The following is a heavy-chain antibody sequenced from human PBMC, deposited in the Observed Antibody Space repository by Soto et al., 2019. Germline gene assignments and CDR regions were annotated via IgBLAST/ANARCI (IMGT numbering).Heavy chain of an antibody. Sequence: QITLKESGPTLVKPTQTLTLTCTFSGFSLTTDRVGVGWIRQPPGEALEWLAVIYWDDSKTYRPSLESRLIITKDTSKNQVALTITNMDALDTATYYCAHAYGGRSLYWGQGTLVTVSS. J-gene: IGHJ4*02. CDR1: GFSLTTDRVG. V-gene: IGHV2-5*02. D-gene: IGHD1-26*01. CDR3: AHAYGGRSLY. CDR2: IYWDDSK.